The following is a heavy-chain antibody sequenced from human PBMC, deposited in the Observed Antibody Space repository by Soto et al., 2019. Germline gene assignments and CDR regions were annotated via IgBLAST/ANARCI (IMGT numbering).Heavy chain of an antibody. CDR2: ISSSGSTI. V-gene: IGHV3-11*01. Sequence: CAASGFTFSDYYMSWIRQAPGKGLEWVSYISSSGSTIYYADSVKGRFTISRDNAKNSLYLQMNSLRAEDTAVYYCAREDRYYYDSSGYYTYGMDVWGQGTTVTVSS. D-gene: IGHD3-22*01. CDR3: AREDRYYYDSSGYYTYGMDV. CDR1: GFTFSDYY. J-gene: IGHJ6*02.